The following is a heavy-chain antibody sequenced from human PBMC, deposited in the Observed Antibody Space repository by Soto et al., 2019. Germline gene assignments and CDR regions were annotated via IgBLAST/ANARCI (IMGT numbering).Heavy chain of an antibody. CDR3: ARSVAVAGAHIDY. CDR2: VYYTGST. D-gene: IGHD6-19*01. Sequence: ETLSLTCSVSGGSISGSYWSWIRQSPGKGLEWLGYVYYTGSTNYSPSLRSRVSISVDTSKNEFSLRLSPVTAADTAVYFCARSVAVAGAHIDYWGQGSQVTAPQ. V-gene: IGHV4-59*01. CDR1: GGSISGSY. J-gene: IGHJ4*02.